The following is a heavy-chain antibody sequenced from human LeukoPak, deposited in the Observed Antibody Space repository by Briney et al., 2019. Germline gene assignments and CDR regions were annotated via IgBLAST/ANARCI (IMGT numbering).Heavy chain of an antibody. CDR3: ARGLNYYDSSGYYTDY. CDR2: IYYSGST. Sequence: SQTLSLTCTVSGGSISSGDYYWSWIRQPPGKGLEWIGYIYYSGSTYYNPSLKSRVTISVDTSKNQFSLKLSSVTAADTAVYYCARGLNYYDSSGYYTDYWGQGTLVTVSS. V-gene: IGHV4-30-4*08. J-gene: IGHJ4*02. D-gene: IGHD3-22*01. CDR1: GGSISSGDYY.